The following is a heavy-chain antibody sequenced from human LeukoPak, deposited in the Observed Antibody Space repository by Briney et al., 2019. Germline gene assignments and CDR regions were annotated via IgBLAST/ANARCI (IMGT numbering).Heavy chain of an antibody. CDR1: GDSINSDNYY. D-gene: IGHD1-1*01. Sequence: PSETLSLTCTVSGDSINSDNYYWGWIRQPPGKGLEWIGTIHYSGDTYYNPSLKSLVTIFVDTSKNQFSLKLSSVTAADTAVYYCARDTITTPKIGGFDYWGQGTLVTVSS. J-gene: IGHJ4*02. V-gene: IGHV4-39*07. CDR2: IHYSGDT. CDR3: ARDTITTPKIGGFDY.